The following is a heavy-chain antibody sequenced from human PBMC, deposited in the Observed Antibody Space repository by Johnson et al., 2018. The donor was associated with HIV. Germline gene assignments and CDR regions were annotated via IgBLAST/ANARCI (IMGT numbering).Heavy chain of an antibody. V-gene: IGHV3-7*04. D-gene: IGHD4-17*01. Sequence: VQLVESGGGLVQPGGSLRLSCATSGFTFSSYWMSWVRQAPGKGLDWVANINQDGSEKFSVDSVKGRLAISRDNANNSLYLQMTSLVSDATAVYYCASDYGDYDHAFDIWGRGTVVTVTS. CDR3: ASDYGDYDHAFDI. J-gene: IGHJ3*02. CDR2: INQDGSEK. CDR1: GFTFSSYW.